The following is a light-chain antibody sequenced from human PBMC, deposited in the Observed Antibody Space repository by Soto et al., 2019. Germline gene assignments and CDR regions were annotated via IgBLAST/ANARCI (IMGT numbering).Light chain of an antibody. J-gene: IGKJ4*01. CDR2: DAS. Sequence: EFVLTQSPGTLSLSPGERATLSCRAIQTVRNNYLAWYQQKPGQAPRLLIYDASYRATGIPARFRGSGSGTDFTLTISSLEPEDFAVYYCQQRSNWPGLTFGGGTKVDI. V-gene: IGKV3-11*01. CDR1: QTVRNNY. CDR3: QQRSNWPGLT.